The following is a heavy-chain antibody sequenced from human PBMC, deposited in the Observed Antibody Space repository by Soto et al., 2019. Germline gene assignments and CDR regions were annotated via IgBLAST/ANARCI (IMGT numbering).Heavy chain of an antibody. CDR3: ARSSTSANYFDY. Sequence: QVQLQESGPGLVKPSQTLSLTCTVSGGSISSGGYYWSWIRQHPGKVLEWIGYIYYSGSTYYNPSPKSRVTISVDTSKNQFALKLSSVTAADTAVYYCARSSTSANYFDYWGQGTLVTVSS. V-gene: IGHV4-31*03. CDR2: IYYSGST. J-gene: IGHJ4*02. D-gene: IGHD2-2*01. CDR1: GGSISSGGYY.